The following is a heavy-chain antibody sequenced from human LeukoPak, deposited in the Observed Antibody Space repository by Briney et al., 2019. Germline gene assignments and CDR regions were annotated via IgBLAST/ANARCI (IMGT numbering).Heavy chain of an antibody. D-gene: IGHD6-19*01. J-gene: IGHJ4*02. CDR3: ARGYGYSSGKPDY. Sequence: VASLKVSCKASGYTFTGYYMHWVRQAPGQGLEWMGWINPNSGRTNYAQKFQGRVTMTRDTSISTAYMELSRLRSDDTAVYYCARGYGYSSGKPDYWGQGTLVTVSS. CDR2: INPNSGRT. V-gene: IGHV1-2*02. CDR1: GYTFTGYY.